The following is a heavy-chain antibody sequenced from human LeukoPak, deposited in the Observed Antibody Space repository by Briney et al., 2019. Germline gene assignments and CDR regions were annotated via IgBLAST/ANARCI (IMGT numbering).Heavy chain of an antibody. Sequence: GESLKISCAASGFTFSSYWMSWVRQAPGKGLEWVANIKQDGSEKYYVDSVKGRFTISRDNAKNSLYLQMNSLRAEDTAVYYCARGGQQLVVLDYWGQGTLVTVSS. CDR2: IKQDGSEK. CDR1: GFTFSSYW. J-gene: IGHJ4*02. V-gene: IGHV3-7*01. CDR3: ARGGQQLVVLDY. D-gene: IGHD6-13*01.